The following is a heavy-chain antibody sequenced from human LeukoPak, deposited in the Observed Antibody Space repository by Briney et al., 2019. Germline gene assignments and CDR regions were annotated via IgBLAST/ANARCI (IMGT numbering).Heavy chain of an antibody. V-gene: IGHV1-69*04. CDR2: IIPILGIA. D-gene: IGHD5-12*01. Sequence: GASVKVSCKASGGTFSSYAISWVRQAPGQGLEWMGRIIPILGIANYAQKFQGRVTITADKSTSTAYMELSSLRSEDTAVYYCARGLIVATRLDQIGYWGQGTLVTVSS. CDR3: ARGLIVATRLDQIGY. CDR1: GGTFSSYA. J-gene: IGHJ4*02.